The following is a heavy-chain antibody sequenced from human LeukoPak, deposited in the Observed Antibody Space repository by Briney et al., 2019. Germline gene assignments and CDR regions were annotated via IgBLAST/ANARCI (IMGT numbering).Heavy chain of an antibody. D-gene: IGHD6-19*01. Sequence: ASETLSLTCTVSGGSISSSSYYWGWIRQPPGKGLEWIGSIYYSGSTYYNPSLKSRVTISVDTSKNQFSLKLSSVTAADTAVYYCARADKGIAVAGSSDYWGQGTLVTVSS. CDR1: GGSISSSSYY. CDR2: IYYSGST. J-gene: IGHJ4*02. CDR3: ARADKGIAVAGSSDY. V-gene: IGHV4-39*01.